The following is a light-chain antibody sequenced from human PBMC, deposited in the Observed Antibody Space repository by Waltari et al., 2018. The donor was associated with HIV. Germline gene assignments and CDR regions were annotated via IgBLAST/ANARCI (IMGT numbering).Light chain of an antibody. J-gene: IGLJ3*02. CDR1: NSNIGRNT. V-gene: IGLV1-44*01. CDR2: DDH. Sequence: QSVLTQPPSASGTPGQRVFISCSGSNSNIGRNTEHWYQHLPGTAPKLSIYDDHFWPDGVPDRVSGARAGTSACLAICALHSEDEAHYFCASWDDSVTGCNWVFGGGTRLTV. CDR3: ASWDDSVTGCNWV.